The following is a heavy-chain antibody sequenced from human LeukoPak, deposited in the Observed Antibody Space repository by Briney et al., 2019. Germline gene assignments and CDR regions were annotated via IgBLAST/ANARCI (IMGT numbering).Heavy chain of an antibody. Sequence: SETLSLTCAVYGGSFSGYYWSWIRQPPGKGLEWIGEINHSGSTNYNPSLKSRVTISVDTSKNQFSLKLSSVTAADTAVYYCARPSLRSSTDYYYDSSGYSGHGAFDIWGQGTMVTVSS. J-gene: IGHJ3*02. CDR3: ARPSLRSSTDYYYDSSGYSGHGAFDI. CDR1: GGSFSGYY. V-gene: IGHV4-34*01. D-gene: IGHD3-22*01. CDR2: INHSGST.